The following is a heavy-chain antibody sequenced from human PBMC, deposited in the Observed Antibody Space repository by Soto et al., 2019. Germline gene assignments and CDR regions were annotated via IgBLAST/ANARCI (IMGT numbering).Heavy chain of an antibody. CDR3: ARGVNYYDSSGFYPRDY. J-gene: IGHJ4*02. D-gene: IGHD3-22*01. CDR2: VYHSGRT. Sequence: PSETLSLTCAVYGYSITTGYYWGWVRRPPGKGLEWIGSVYHSGRTSYNPSLESRVTISVDTSKNQFSLRLSSVTAADTAVYYCARGVNYYDSSGFYPRDYWGQGILVTVSS. CDR1: GYSITTGYY. V-gene: IGHV4-38-2*01.